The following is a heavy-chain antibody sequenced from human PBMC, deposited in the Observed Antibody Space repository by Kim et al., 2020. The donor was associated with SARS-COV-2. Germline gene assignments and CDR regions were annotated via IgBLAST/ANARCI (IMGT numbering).Heavy chain of an antibody. CDR2: ITRTRTTI. J-gene: IGHJ3*02. CDR1: GFTFSAYD. Sequence: GGSLRLSCATSGFTFSAYDMNWVRQAPGKGREWLSFITRTRTTIFYADSVRGRFTISRDNAKNSLYLQMNRLRDEDTGLYYCVRDRMGGAFDMWGHGTMVTVSS. CDR3: VRDRMGGAFDM. V-gene: IGHV3-48*02. D-gene: IGHD3-16*01.